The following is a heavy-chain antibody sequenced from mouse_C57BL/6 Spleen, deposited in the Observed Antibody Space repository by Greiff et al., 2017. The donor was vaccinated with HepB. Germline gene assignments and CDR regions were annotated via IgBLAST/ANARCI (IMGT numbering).Heavy chain of an antibody. CDR1: GFTFSSYG. D-gene: IGHD1-1*01. CDR3: ARQRGITTVWDWYFDV. Sequence: EVQLVESGGDLVKPGGSLKLSCAASGFTFSSYGMSWVRQTPDKRLEWVATISSGGSYTYYPDSVKGRFTISRDNAKNTLYLQMSSLKSEDTAMYYCARQRGITTVWDWYFDVWGTGTTVTVSS. J-gene: IGHJ1*03. V-gene: IGHV5-6*01. CDR2: ISSGGSYT.